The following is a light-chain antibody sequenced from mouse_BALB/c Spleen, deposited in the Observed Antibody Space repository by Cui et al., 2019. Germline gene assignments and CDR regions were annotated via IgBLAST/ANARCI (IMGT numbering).Light chain of an antibody. J-gene: IGKJ2*01. V-gene: IGKV5-48*01. Sequence: DILLTQSPAILSVSQGERVSFSCRASQSIGTSIHWYQQRTNGSPRLLIKYASESISGIPSRFSGSGSGTDFTLSINSVESEDIADYYCQQSNSWPTTFGGGTKLEIK. CDR2: YAS. CDR1: QSIGTS. CDR3: QQSNSWPTT.